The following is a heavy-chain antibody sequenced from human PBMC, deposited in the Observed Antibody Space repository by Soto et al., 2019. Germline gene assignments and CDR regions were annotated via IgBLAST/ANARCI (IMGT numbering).Heavy chain of an antibody. Sequence: ASVKVSGKASGYTFTSYAMHWVRQAPGQRLEWMGWINAGNGNTKYSQKFQGRVTITRDTSASTAYMELSSLRSEDTAVYYCARYRIAARPYYFDYWGQGTLVTVSS. CDR1: GYTFTSYA. J-gene: IGHJ4*02. CDR2: INAGNGNT. CDR3: ARYRIAARPYYFDY. D-gene: IGHD6-6*01. V-gene: IGHV1-3*01.